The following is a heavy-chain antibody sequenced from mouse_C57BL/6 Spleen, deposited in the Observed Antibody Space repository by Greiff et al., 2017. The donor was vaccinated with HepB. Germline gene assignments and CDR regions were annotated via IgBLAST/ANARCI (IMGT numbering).Heavy chain of an antibody. Sequence: VQLQQSGPELVKPGASVKMSCKASGYTFTDYNMHWVKQSHGKSLEWIGYINPNNGGTSYNQKFKGKATLTVNKSSSTAYMELRSLTSEDSAVYYCARSGRLRRWFAYWGQGTLVTVSA. J-gene: IGHJ3*01. CDR3: ARSGRLRRWFAY. V-gene: IGHV1-22*01. CDR1: GYTFTDYN. CDR2: INPNNGGT. D-gene: IGHD2-4*01.